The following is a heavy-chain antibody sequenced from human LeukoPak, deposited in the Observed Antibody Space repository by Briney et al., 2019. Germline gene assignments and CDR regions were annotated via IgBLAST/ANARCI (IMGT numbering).Heavy chain of an antibody. V-gene: IGHV3-53*01. CDR1: GFTVSSNY. J-gene: IGHJ3*02. CDR2: IYSGGST. CDR3: ARDQTVPPGDAFDI. D-gene: IGHD4-17*01. Sequence: GGSLRLSCAASGFTVSSNYMSWVRQAPGKGLEWDSVIYSGGSTYYADSVKGRFTISRDNSKNTLYLQMNSLRAEDTAVYYCARDQTVPPGDAFDICGQGTMVTVSS.